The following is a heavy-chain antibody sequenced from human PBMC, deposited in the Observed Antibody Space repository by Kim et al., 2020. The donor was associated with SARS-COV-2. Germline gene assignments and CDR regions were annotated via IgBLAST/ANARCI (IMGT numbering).Heavy chain of an antibody. V-gene: IGHV3-72*01. CDR2: IRKKINSYTA. D-gene: IGHD4-17*01. CDR3: ARVSYGYAFDM. CDR1: GFTFSDHY. Sequence: GGSLRLSCAGSGFTFSDHYMDWVRQAPGKGLEWVGRIRKKINSYTAEYAASVKGRFTISRDDSKNSLYLQMDSLRTGDTAVYYCARVSYGYAFDMWGQGTMVTVSS. J-gene: IGHJ3*02.